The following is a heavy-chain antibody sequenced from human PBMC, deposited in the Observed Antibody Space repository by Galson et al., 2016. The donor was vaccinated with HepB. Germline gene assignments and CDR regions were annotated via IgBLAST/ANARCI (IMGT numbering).Heavy chain of an antibody. CDR3: TRESGSGSYVYLDS. D-gene: IGHD3-10*01. V-gene: IGHV4-59*01. CDR1: GGSITDYY. CDR2: IYYSGST. J-gene: IGHJ4*02. Sequence: SETLSLTCTVSGGSITDYYWNWIRQPPGKGLEWIGYIYYSGSTTYNPPLKSRVTISVDMSKNQFYLNLTSVTSADTAVYYCTRESGSGSYVYLDSWGQGTLVTVSS.